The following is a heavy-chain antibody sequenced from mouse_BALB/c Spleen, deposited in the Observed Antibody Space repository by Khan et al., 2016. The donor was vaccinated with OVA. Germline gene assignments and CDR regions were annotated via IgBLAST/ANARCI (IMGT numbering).Heavy chain of an antibody. CDR2: ISSGGSYT. D-gene: IGHD1-1*01. Sequence: DVQLVESGGDLVKPEGSLKLSCAASGFTFSTYGMSWVRQTPDKRLEWVATISSGGSYTYYPDSVQGRFTISRDNAKNTLYLQMSSLKSEDTAMFYCARLAYYYDSEGFAYWGQGTLVTVS. J-gene: IGHJ3*01. V-gene: IGHV5-6*01. CDR3: ARLAYYYDSEGFAY. CDR1: GFTFSTYG.